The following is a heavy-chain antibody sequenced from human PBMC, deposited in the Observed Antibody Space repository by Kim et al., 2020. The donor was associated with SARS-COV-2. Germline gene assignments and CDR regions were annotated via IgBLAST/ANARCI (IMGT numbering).Heavy chain of an antibody. CDR2: T. Sequence: TYNRTTRRSRVTISVDTSKNQFSLKLSSVTAADTALYYCASDYHLLTIDCWGQGTLGTVSS. CDR3: ASDYHLLTIDC. V-gene: IGHV4-39*01. D-gene: IGHD4-17*01. J-gene: IGHJ4*02.